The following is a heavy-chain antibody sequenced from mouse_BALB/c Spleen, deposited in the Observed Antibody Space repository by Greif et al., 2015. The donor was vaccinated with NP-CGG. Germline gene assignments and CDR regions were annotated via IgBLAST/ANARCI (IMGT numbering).Heavy chain of an antibody. CDR2: INPSTGYT. CDR3: ARRELTGTGWFAY. Sequence: QVQLQQSGAELAKPGASVKMSCKASDYTVTSYWMHWVKQRPGQGLEWIGYINPSTGYTEYNQKFKDKATLTADKSSSTAYMQLSSLTSEDSAVYYCARRELTGTGWFAYWGQGTLVTVSA. J-gene: IGHJ3*01. CDR1: DYTVTSYW. V-gene: IGHV1-7*01. D-gene: IGHD4-1*01.